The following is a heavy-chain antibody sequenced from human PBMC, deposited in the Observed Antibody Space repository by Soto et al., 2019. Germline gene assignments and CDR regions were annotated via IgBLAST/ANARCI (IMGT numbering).Heavy chain of an antibody. J-gene: IGHJ6*03. V-gene: IGHV4-34*01. CDR2: INHSGST. CDR1: GGSFSGYY. CDR3: AIVTNYYYSYSTHF. Sequence: PSETLSLTCAVYGGSFSGYYWSWIRQPPGKGLEWIGEINHSGSTNYNPSLKSRVTISVDTSKNQFSLKLSSVTAADTAVYYCAIVTNYYYSYSTHFWCTGPMVTVAS.